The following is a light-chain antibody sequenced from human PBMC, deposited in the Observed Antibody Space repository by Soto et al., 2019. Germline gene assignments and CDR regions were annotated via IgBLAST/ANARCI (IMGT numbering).Light chain of an antibody. V-gene: IGLV2-14*04. CDR2: DVD. J-gene: IGLJ1*01. CDR3: SSFSYISTPHYI. CDR1: SSDVGGYNY. Sequence: QSLPITKNKTSSDVGGYNYVSWYQQHPGKAPKLIIYDVDNRPSGISSRFSGSKSGNTASLTISGLQAEDEADYYCSSFSYISTPHYICGTGTRVTV.